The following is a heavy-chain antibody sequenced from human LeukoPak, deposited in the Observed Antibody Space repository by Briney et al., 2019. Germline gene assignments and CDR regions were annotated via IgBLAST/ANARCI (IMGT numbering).Heavy chain of an antibody. CDR1: GFIFSSYS. V-gene: IGHV3-33*08. CDR3: ARDGGASSIQLWLLLFDY. CDR2: IWYDGSNK. D-gene: IGHD5-18*01. J-gene: IGHJ4*02. Sequence: HAGGSLRLSCAASGFIFSSYSMSWVRQAPGKGLEWVAVIWYDGSNKYYADSVKGRFTISRDNSKNTLYLQMNSLRAEDTAVYYCARDGGASSIQLWLLLFDYWGQGTLVTVSS.